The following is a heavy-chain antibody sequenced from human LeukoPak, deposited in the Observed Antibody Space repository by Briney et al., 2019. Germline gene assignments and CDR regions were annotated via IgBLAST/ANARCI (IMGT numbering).Heavy chain of an antibody. V-gene: IGHV3-23*01. J-gene: IGHJ4*02. CDR1: EFTFSTYA. CDR3: AKASGSGTYYKSPFDY. Sequence: PGGSLRLSCAASEFTFSTYAMSWVRQAPGKGLGWVSAISGSGGSTYYADSVKGRFTISRDNSKNTLYLQMNSLRAEDTAVYYCAKASGSGTYYKSPFDYWGQGTLVTVSS. D-gene: IGHD3-10*01. CDR2: ISGSGGST.